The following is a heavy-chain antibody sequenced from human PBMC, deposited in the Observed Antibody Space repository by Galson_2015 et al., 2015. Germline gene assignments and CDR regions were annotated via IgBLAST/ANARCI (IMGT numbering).Heavy chain of an antibody. V-gene: IGHV3-23*01. CDR1: GFTFSGSA. Sequence: SLRLSCAASGFTFSGSAMHWVRQAPGKGLEWVSGISGSGGGTYYADSVKGRFTISRDNSKNTLYLQMNSLRAEDTAVYYCAKSVLGCSSGSYYYFDYWGQGTLVTVSS. J-gene: IGHJ4*02. CDR2: ISGSGGGT. CDR3: AKSVLGCSSGSYYYFDY. D-gene: IGHD2-15*01.